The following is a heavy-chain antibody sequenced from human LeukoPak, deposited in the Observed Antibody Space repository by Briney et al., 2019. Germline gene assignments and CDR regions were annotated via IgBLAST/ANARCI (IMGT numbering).Heavy chain of an antibody. Sequence: PGGSLRLSCAASGFTLSTNYMNWVRRAPGKGLEWVSGIYSGGDTYYADSVKERFTISRDNSINTLYLQMNSLRADDTAVYYCAREVYSSTWFDSWGQGTLVTVSS. V-gene: IGHV3-66*01. J-gene: IGHJ5*01. CDR3: AREVYSSTWFDS. CDR1: GFTLSTNY. CDR2: IYSGGDT. D-gene: IGHD6-13*01.